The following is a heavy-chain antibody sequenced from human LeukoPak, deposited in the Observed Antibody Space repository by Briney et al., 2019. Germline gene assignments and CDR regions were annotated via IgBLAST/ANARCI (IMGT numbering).Heavy chain of an antibody. V-gene: IGHV3-7*05. CDR1: GFTFSIYW. D-gene: IGHD4-23*01. Sequence: QPGGYLRLSCAASGFTFSIYWMTWVRQAPGKGLEWVANINPDGSGKAYVDSVKGRFTISRDNAKKSLFLEMNSLRVEDTAVYYCASPLVESGGNIYFGLWGRGTLVTVSS. CDR3: ASPLVESGGNIYFGL. CDR2: INPDGSGK. J-gene: IGHJ2*01.